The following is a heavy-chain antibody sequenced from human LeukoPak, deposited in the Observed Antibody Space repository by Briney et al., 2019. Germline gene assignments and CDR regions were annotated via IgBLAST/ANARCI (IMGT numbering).Heavy chain of an antibody. D-gene: IGHD3-10*01. V-gene: IGHV3-23*01. CDR1: GFTFSSYG. J-gene: IGHJ4*02. Sequence: PGGSLRLSCAASGFTFSSYGMSWVRQAPGKGLEWVSAISGSGGSTYYADSVKGRFTISRDNSKNTLYLQMNSLRAEDTAVYYCANHPYYYGSGSSHDYWGQGILVTVSS. CDR3: ANHPYYYGSGSSHDY. CDR2: ISGSGGST.